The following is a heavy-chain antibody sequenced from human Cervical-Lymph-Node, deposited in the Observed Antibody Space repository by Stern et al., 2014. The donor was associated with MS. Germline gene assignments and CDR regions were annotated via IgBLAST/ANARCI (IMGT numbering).Heavy chain of an antibody. CDR1: GFTFSTYA. V-gene: IGHV3-30-3*01. CDR3: ARGGRGVGLEY. CDR2: VEYDGTQI. Sequence: VQLVESGGGVVQPGRSLRLSCVASGFTFSTYAMHWVRQAPGKGLEWVAFVEYDGTQINATDSVKARFTISRDNSKNTLYLPMNSLRDEDTSVYFCARGGRGVGLEYWGQGALVTVSS. J-gene: IGHJ4*02. D-gene: IGHD3-10*01.